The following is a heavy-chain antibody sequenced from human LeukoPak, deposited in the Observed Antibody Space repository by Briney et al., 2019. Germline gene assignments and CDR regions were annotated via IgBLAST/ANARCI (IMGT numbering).Heavy chain of an antibody. Sequence: GGSLRLSCAASGFTFSSYEMNWVRQAPGKGLEWVSSISSSDRYIFYADSVKGRFTISRDNVKNSLYLQMNSLRAEDTVVYYCARDRGTVSGSYVDAFDIWGQGTVVTVSS. V-gene: IGHV3-21*01. CDR3: ARDRGTVSGSYVDAFDI. J-gene: IGHJ3*02. D-gene: IGHD3-16*01. CDR2: ISSSDRYI. CDR1: GFTFSSYE.